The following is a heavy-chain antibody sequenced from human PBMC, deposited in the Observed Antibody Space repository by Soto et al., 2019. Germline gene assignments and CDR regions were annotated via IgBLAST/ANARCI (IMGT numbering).Heavy chain of an antibody. CDR3: SQTCV. CDR1: GFSFSTYW. V-gene: IGHV3-7*01. J-gene: IGHJ4*02. Sequence: EVQMVESGGGLVQPGGSPRLSCAASGFSFSTYWMYWVRQAPGMGLEWVANVNEDGTEKNYGDSVKGRFTIASDKAKNSLSLQMNSLGAEDTAVYYCSQTCVGGQGTLVTVSS. CDR2: VNEDGTEK.